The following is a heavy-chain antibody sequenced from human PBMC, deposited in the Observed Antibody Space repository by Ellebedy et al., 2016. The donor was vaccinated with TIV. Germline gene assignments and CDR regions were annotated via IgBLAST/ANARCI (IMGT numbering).Heavy chain of an antibody. D-gene: IGHD3-10*01. CDR3: ARTGRYSGSTDASDV. Sequence: ASVKVSCXASGYTFTAYDIHWVRQAPGQGLESMGWIRPNSGGRHYAQRFQGRITMTRDTSINTAYMELSRLITDDTAVYYCARTGRYSGSTDASDVWGQGTMVTVSS. CDR2: IRPNSGGR. J-gene: IGHJ3*01. CDR1: GYTFTAYD. V-gene: IGHV1-2*02.